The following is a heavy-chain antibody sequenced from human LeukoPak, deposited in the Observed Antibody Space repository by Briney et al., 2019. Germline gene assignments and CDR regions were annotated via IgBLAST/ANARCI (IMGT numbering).Heavy chain of an antibody. J-gene: IGHJ4*02. D-gene: IGHD6-19*01. CDR1: GFTFSSYA. V-gene: IGHV3-23*01. CDR2: ISGSGGST. CDR3: AKTHLIAVAVSYFDY. Sequence: GGSLRLSCAASGFTFSSYAMSWVRQAPGKGLEWFSAISGSGGSTYYADSVKGRFTISRDNSKNTLYLQMNSLRAEDTAVYYCAKTHLIAVAVSYFDYWGQGTLVTVSS.